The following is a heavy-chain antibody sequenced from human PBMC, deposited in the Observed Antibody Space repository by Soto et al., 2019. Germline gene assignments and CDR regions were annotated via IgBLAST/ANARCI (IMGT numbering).Heavy chain of an antibody. D-gene: IGHD1-1*01. Sequence: SETLSLTCTVSGASISGFYWSWIRKSAGKGLEWIGRIYATGTTDYNPSLKSRVMMSVDTSKKQFSLKLRSVTAADTAVYYCVRDATKTSRDWFDPWGQ. J-gene: IGHJ5*02. CDR1: GASISGFY. CDR3: VRDATKTSRDWFDP. CDR2: IYATGTT. V-gene: IGHV4-4*07.